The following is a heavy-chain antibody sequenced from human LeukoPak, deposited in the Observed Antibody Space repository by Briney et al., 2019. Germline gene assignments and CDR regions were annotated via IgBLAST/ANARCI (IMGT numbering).Heavy chain of an antibody. V-gene: IGHV1-24*01. D-gene: IGHD2-15*01. CDR2: FDPEDGET. Sequence: ASVKVSCKVSGYTLTELPMHWVRQAPGKGFEWMEGFDPEDGETIYAQKFQGRVTMTEDTSTDTAYMELSSLRSEDTAVYYCASYSRGINAFDIWGQGTMVTVSS. CDR1: GYTLTELP. J-gene: IGHJ3*02. CDR3: ASYSRGINAFDI.